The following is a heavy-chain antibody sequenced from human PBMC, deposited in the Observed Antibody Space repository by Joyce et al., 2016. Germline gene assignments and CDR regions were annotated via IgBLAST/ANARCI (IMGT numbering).Heavy chain of an antibody. J-gene: IGHJ4*02. D-gene: IGHD6-6*01. V-gene: IGHV3-53*01. CDR2: IHTGVST. CDR3: AREGKPEKYSASPLDY. Sequence: EVQLVESGGGLIQPGGSLRLSCAASGFSISDNYMSWVRQAPGKWLEWLSCIHTGVSTYYADSVKGRFTISRDKSKNTVFLQMNSLRAEDTAVYYCAREGKPEKYSASPLDYWGQGTLVTVSS. CDR1: GFSISDNY.